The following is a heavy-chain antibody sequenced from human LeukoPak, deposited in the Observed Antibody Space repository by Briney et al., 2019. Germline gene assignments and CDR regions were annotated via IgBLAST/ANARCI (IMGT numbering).Heavy chain of an antibody. CDR1: GYTFTSHY. Sequence: ASVKVSCKPSGYTFTSHYLHWVRQAPGQGLDWMGVIIPSDGETAYAQKFQRRLTMTRDTSTSTLYMDLGSLRSEDTAVYYCARSTYGGNQIDFWGQGTLVTVSS. V-gene: IGHV1-46*01. CDR3: ARSTYGGNQIDF. CDR2: IIPSDGET. D-gene: IGHD4-23*01. J-gene: IGHJ4*02.